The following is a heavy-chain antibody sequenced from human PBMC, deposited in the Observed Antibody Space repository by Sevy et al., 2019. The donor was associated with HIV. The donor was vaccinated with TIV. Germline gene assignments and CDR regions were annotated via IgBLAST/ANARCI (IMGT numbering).Heavy chain of an antibody. J-gene: IGHJ6*03. CDR1: GYTFTSYG. V-gene: IGHV1-18*04. D-gene: IGHD1-1*01. CDR3: ARDDGGTTSSYYMDV. Sequence: ASVKVSCKASGYTFTSYGISWVRQAPGQGLEWMGWISAYNGNTNYAQMLQGRVTMTTDTSTSTAYMELRSLRSDDTAVYYCARDDGGTTSSYYMDVWGKGTTVTVSS. CDR2: ISAYNGNT.